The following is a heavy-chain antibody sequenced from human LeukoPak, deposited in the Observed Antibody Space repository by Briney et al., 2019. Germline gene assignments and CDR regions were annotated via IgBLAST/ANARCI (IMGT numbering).Heavy chain of an antibody. V-gene: IGHV3-21*01. J-gene: IGHJ4*02. CDR2: ISSSSSYI. CDR3: ARDSSWHVPVPENPVAFDY. CDR1: GFTLSSYS. Sequence: GGSLRLSCAASGFTLSSYSMNWVRQAPGKGLEWVSSISSSSSYIYYADSVKGRFTISRDNAKNSLYLQMNSLRAEDTAVYYCARDSSWHVPVPENPVAFDYWGQGTLVTVSS. D-gene: IGHD6-13*01.